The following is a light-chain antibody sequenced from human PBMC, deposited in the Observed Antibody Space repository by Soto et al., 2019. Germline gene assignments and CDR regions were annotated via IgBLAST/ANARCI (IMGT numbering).Light chain of an antibody. CDR2: EDN. CDR1: SGNIASNY. V-gene: IGLV6-57*02. J-gene: IGLJ3*02. CDR3: QSHDTTNVV. Sequence: NFMLTQPHSVSESPGKTVTISCTGSSGNIASNYVQWYQQRPGSAPTTVIYEDNKRPSGVPDRFSGSVDTSSNSASLIISGLKTEDEADYYCQSHDTTNVVFGRGTKLTVL.